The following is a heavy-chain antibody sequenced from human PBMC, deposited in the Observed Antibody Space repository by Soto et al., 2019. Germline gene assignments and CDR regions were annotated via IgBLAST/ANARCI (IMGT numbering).Heavy chain of an antibody. V-gene: IGHV4-59*01. J-gene: IGHJ4*02. D-gene: IGHD3-22*01. CDR1: GGSISNYY. CDR2: IFYSGST. CDR3: ARGGVDYYDSSGYYFSPYYFDY. Sequence: SETLSLTCTVSGGSISNYYWSWIRQPPGRGLEWIGHIFYSGSTNYNPALKSRVTISVDTSKSQFSLKLSSVTAADTAVYYCARGGVDYYDSSGYYFSPYYFDYWGQGTLVIVSS.